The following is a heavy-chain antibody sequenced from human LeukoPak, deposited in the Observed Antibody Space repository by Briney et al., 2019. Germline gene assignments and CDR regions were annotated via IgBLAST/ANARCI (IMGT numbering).Heavy chain of an antibody. CDR3: ARGVDSSGYYGPRYYYMDV. CDR2: INPNSGGT. CDR1: GYTFTGYY. Sequence: ASVKVSCKASGYTFTGYYMHWVRQAPGQGLEWMGWINPNSGGTNYAQKFQGWVTMTRDTSISTAYMELSRLRSDDTAVYYCARGVDSSGYYGPRYYYMDVWGKGTTVTVSS. J-gene: IGHJ6*03. V-gene: IGHV1-2*04. D-gene: IGHD3-22*01.